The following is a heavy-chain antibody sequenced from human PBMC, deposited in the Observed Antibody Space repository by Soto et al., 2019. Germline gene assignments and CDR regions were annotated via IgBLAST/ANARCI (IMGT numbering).Heavy chain of an antibody. CDR1: GFTVSSNY. D-gene: IGHD3-10*01. V-gene: IGHV3-66*01. Sequence: GGSLRLSCAASGFTVSSNYMSWVRQPAGKGLGWVVIMYGGSNKYYADSVKGRFTISRDNSKNTLYLLMNSLRAEDTAVYYCARDGSGDRHAFDIWGQGTMVTVSS. CDR2: MYGGSNK. CDR3: ARDGSGDRHAFDI. J-gene: IGHJ3*02.